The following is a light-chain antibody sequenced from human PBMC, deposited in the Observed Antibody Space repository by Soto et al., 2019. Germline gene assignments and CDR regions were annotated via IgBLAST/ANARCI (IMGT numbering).Light chain of an antibody. CDR1: QNIYIY. Sequence: DIQMTQSPSSLSASVGDRVTISCRASQNIYIYLNWYQQKPGKAPKLLIYGASNLRSGVPSRFSGSGSGSDFTLSISSLQPEDFATYFCQQSYSTLPTFGPGTKVDIK. CDR3: QQSYSTLPT. V-gene: IGKV1-39*01. CDR2: GAS. J-gene: IGKJ3*01.